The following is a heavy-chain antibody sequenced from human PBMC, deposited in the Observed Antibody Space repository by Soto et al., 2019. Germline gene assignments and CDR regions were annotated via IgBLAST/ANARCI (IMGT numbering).Heavy chain of an antibody. V-gene: IGHV1-46*01. CDR1: GYTLTSYY. D-gene: IGHD3-22*01. CDR3: ARISYYDSSGQNRNAFDI. Sequence: ASVKVSCKASGYTLTSYYMHWVRQAPGQGLEWMGIINPSGGSTSYAQKFQGRVTMTRDTSTSTVYMELSSLRSEDTAVYYCARISYYDSSGQNRNAFDIWGQGTMVTVSS. J-gene: IGHJ3*02. CDR2: INPSGGST.